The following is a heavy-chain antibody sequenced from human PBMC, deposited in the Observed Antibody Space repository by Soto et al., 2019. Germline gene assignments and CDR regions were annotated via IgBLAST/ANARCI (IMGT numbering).Heavy chain of an antibody. CDR2: INIDGSST. Sequence: EVQLVESGGGLVQPGGSLRLSCAASGFTLSSYWMHWVRQAPGKGLVWVSRINIDGSSTSYADSVKGRVTISRDNAKNTLYLQVNSLRAEDTGVYYCARSRDGYNFVGDCWGQGTLVTVSS. J-gene: IGHJ4*02. V-gene: IGHV3-74*01. D-gene: IGHD5-12*01. CDR1: GFTLSSYW. CDR3: ARSRDGYNFVGDC.